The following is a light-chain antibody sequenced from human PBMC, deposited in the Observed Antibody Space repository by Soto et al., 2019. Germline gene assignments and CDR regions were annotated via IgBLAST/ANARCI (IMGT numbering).Light chain of an antibody. Sequence: DIQMTQAPSTLSASLGDRVTITCRASQSISSWLAWYQQKPGKAPRLLIYDASSLESGVPSRFSGSGSGTEFTLTISSLQPDDFATYYCQQYKSYWTFGQGTKVDIK. J-gene: IGKJ1*01. V-gene: IGKV1-5*01. CDR3: QQYKSYWT. CDR2: DAS. CDR1: QSISSW.